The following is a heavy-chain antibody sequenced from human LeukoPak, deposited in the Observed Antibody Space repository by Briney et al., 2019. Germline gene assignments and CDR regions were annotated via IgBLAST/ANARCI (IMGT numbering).Heavy chain of an antibody. V-gene: IGHV4-30-2*01. CDR3: ARGVVPAAPDAFDI. D-gene: IGHD2-2*01. J-gene: IGHJ3*02. Sequence: SQTLSLTCAVSGGSISSGDYSWSWIRQPPGKGLEWIGYIYHSGSTYYNPSLKSRVTISVDRSKNQFSLKLSSVTAADTAVYYCARGVVPAAPDAFDIWGQGTMVTVSS. CDR1: GGSISSGDYS. CDR2: IYHSGST.